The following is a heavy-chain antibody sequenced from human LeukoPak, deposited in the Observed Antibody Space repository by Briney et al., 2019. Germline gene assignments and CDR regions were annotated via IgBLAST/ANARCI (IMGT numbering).Heavy chain of an antibody. V-gene: IGHV3-7*01. J-gene: IGHJ4*02. CDR2: INQYGREK. CDR1: GFTFSSYW. CDR3: AKGRDYGDF. Sequence: HPGGSLGLSCTVSGFTFSSYWMTWVRQVPGKGLQWVANINQYGREKYYMDSMKGRLNIYRDNTENSAFLQLTSLRPEDTGIYFCAKGRDYGDFWGQGTLVAVSS.